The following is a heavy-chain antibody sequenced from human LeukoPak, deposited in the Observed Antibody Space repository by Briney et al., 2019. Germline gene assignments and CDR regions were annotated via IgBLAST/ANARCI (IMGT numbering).Heavy chain of an antibody. CDR1: GGTFSSYA. V-gene: IGHV1-69*13. J-gene: IGHJ4*02. CDR2: IIPIFGTA. D-gene: IGHD3-22*01. CDR3: ARTGPSYYYDSSGYYYEDY. Sequence: SVKVSCKASGGTFSSYAISWVRQAPGQRLEWMGGIIPIFGTANYAQKFQGRVTITADESTSTAYMELSSLRSEDTAVYYCARTGPSYYYDSSGYYYEDYWGQGTLVTVSS.